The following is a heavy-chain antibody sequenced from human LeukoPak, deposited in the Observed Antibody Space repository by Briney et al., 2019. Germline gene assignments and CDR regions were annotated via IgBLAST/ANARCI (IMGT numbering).Heavy chain of an antibody. V-gene: IGHV4-59*01. CDR1: GGSISSYY. CDR3: ARDGYSGNDGL. Sequence: SQTLSLTCTVSGGSISSYYWSWIRQPPGKGLEWIGYIYHSGSTKYNPSLKSRVTISVDTSKSQFSLKLSSVTAADTAVYYCARDGYSGNDGLWGQGTLVTVSS. J-gene: IGHJ4*02. D-gene: IGHD5-12*01. CDR2: IYHSGST.